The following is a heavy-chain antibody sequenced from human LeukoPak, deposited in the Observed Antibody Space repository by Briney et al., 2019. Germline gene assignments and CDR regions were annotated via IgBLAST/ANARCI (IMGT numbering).Heavy chain of an antibody. Sequence: SVKVSCKASGGTFSSYAISWVRQAPGQGLEWMGGIIPIFGTANYAQKFQGRVTITTDESTSTAYMELSSLRSEDTDVYYCARGPPLGYCSSTSCYHRSNWFDPWGQGTLVTVSS. V-gene: IGHV1-69*05. CDR3: ARGPPLGYCSSTSCYHRSNWFDP. J-gene: IGHJ5*02. D-gene: IGHD2-2*01. CDR2: IIPIFGTA. CDR1: GGTFSSYA.